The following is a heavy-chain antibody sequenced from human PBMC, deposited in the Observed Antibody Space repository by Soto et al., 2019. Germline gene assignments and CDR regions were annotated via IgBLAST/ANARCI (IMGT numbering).Heavy chain of an antibody. Sequence: SETLSLTCTVSGGSVSSGNHYWSWIRQPPGKGLEWVGCVFNNGATTYNPSLKSRVTMSVDTSKNQFSLNLTSVTAADAAVYYCARRWVVVPMIDYWGQGTLVTVSS. CDR2: VFNNGAT. D-gene: IGHD2-15*01. J-gene: IGHJ4*02. CDR1: GGSVSSGNHY. V-gene: IGHV4-61*01. CDR3: ARRWVVVPMIDY.